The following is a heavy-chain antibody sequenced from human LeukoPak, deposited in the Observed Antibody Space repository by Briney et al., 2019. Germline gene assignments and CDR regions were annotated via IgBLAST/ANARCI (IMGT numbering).Heavy chain of an antibody. J-gene: IGHJ5*02. D-gene: IGHD3-10*01. CDR2: IYRGVST. V-gene: IGHV3-53*01. Sequence: PGGSLRLSCAAAGFTVSSNYMSWVRQAPGKWLEWVSVIYRGVSTYYADSGKGGFTISRDKSKNTLYLQMNSLRAEDTAVYYCARDEFRAGVPWGQGPLLTVSS. CDR1: GFTVSSNY. CDR3: ARDEFRAGVP.